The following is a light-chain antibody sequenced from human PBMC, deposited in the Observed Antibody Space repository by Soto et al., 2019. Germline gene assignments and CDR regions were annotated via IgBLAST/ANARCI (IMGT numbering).Light chain of an antibody. J-gene: IGLJ1*01. CDR1: SSNIGAGYD. CDR2: ANS. V-gene: IGLV1-40*01. Sequence: QAVLTQPHSVSGAPGQRVTISCTGSSSNIGAGYDVHWYQQLPGTAPKVLMYANSNRPSGVPDRFSGSKSGTSASLAITGLQAADEADYYCQSYDSSMSANFVFGAGTKVTVL. CDR3: QSYDSSMSANFV.